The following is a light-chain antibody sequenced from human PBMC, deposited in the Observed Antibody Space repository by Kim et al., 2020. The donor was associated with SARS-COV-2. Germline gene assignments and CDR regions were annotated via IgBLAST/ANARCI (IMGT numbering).Light chain of an antibody. CDR1: QSISSY. V-gene: IGKV1-39*01. Sequence: DIQMTQSPSSLSASVGDRVTITCRASQSISSYLSWYQHKPGKAPKLLVYSASSLKSGVPSRFSGSGSGTDFTLTISSLQSEDFATYYCQQSHMTPWTFGQGTKVDIK. J-gene: IGKJ1*01. CDR2: SAS. CDR3: QQSHMTPWT.